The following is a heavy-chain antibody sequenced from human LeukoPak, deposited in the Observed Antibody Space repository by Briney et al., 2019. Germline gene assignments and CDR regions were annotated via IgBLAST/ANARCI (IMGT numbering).Heavy chain of an antibody. J-gene: IGHJ4*02. CDR2: IKEDGSAK. V-gene: IGHV3-7*01. CDR1: GGSISSSSYY. CDR3: ARDRAYSSFDY. Sequence: ETLSLTCTVSGGSISSSSYYWGWIRQPPGKGLEWVANIKEDGSAKNYVDSVKGRFTISRDNAKNSLYLQMNSLRAEDTAVYYCARDRAYSSFDYWGQGTPVTVSS. D-gene: IGHD6-13*01.